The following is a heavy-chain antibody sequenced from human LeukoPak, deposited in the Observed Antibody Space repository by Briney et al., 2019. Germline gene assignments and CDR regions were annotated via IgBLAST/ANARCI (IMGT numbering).Heavy chain of an antibody. CDR2: IYYSGST. Sequence: SETLSLTCTVSGGSISNYYWSWIRQPPGKGLEWIGYIYYSGSTNYNPSLKSRVTISVDTSKNQFSLKLSSVTAADTAVYYCARLRPSMVRGVIYYYYMDVWGKGTTVTFSS. D-gene: IGHD3-10*01. CDR1: GGSISNYY. CDR3: ARLRPSMVRGVIYYYYMDV. J-gene: IGHJ6*03. V-gene: IGHV4-59*12.